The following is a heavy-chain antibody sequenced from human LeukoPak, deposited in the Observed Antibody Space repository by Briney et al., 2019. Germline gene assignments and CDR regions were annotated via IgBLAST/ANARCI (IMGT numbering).Heavy chain of an antibody. CDR3: ARDPRYYYDSSGDPINAFDI. Sequence: SVKVSCKASGGTFSSYAISWVRQAPGQGLEWMGRIIPIFGTANYAQKFQGRVTMTRDTSTSTVYMELSSLRSEDTAVYYCARDPRYYYDSSGDPINAFDIWGQGTMVTVSS. CDR1: GGTFSSYA. V-gene: IGHV1-69*05. D-gene: IGHD3-22*01. J-gene: IGHJ3*02. CDR2: IIPIFGTA.